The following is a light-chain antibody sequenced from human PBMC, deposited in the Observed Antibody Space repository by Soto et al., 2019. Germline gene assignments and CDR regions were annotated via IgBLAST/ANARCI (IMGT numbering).Light chain of an antibody. CDR3: HQSNRIPPWT. Sequence: DIQMTQSPSSVAASVGDRVTITCRASQGVGNWLAWYQQRPGKAPRLLIYGASTLQSGVPSRFSGSGSGTDFTLTISSLQAEDFATYYCHQSNRIPPWTFGQGTKVDIK. J-gene: IGKJ1*01. CDR2: GAS. CDR1: QGVGNW. V-gene: IGKV1-12*01.